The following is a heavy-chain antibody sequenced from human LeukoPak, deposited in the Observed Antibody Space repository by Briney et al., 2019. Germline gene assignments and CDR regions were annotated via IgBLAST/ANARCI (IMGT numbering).Heavy chain of an antibody. CDR2: ISSSSTYM. CDR1: GFSFSSYT. J-gene: IGHJ6*03. V-gene: IGHV3-21*01. Sequence: GGSLRLSCAASGFSFSSYTMNWVRQAPGKGLEWVSSISSSSTYMYYGDSVKGRFTISRDNAKNSLFLEMNSLRAEDTAVYYCARDPRNDFWSGYFTHYYNYMDVWGKGTTVTVSS. CDR3: ARDPRNDFWSGYFTHYYNYMDV. D-gene: IGHD3-3*01.